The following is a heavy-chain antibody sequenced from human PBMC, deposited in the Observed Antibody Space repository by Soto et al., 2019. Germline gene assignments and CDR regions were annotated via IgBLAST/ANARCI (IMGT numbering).Heavy chain of an antibody. CDR1: GYTFTSYY. CDR2: INPSGGST. CDR3: ARAVDTAMTQENDDAFDI. J-gene: IGHJ3*02. D-gene: IGHD5-18*01. V-gene: IGHV1-46*03. Sequence: ASVKVSCKASGYTFTSYYMHWVRRAPGQGLEWMGIINPSGGSTSYAQKFQGRVTMTRDTSTSTVYMELSSLRSEDTAVYYCARAVDTAMTQENDDAFDIWGQRTMVTVSS.